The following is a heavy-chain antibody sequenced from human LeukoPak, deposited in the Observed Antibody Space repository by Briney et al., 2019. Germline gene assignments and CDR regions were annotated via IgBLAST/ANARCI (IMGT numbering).Heavy chain of an antibody. CDR3: ARGLQERYYYDSSGASRWDAFDI. J-gene: IGHJ3*02. V-gene: IGHV3-30*04. CDR1: GFTFSSYA. CDR2: ISYDGSNK. D-gene: IGHD3-22*01. Sequence: GGSLRLSCAASGFTFSSYAMHWVRQAPGKGLEWVAVISYDGSNKYYADSVKGRFTISRDNSKNTLYLQMNSLRAEDTAVYYCARGLQERYYYDSSGASRWDAFDIWGQGTMVTVSS.